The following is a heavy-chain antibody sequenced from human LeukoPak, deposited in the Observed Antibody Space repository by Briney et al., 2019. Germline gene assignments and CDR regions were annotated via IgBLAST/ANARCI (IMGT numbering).Heavy chain of an antibody. V-gene: IGHV3-33*06. CDR1: GFTFRSYG. Sequence: GGSLRLSCAASGFTFRSYGMHWVRQAPGKGLEWVAIIWYDGSNKYYADSVKGRFTISRDNSKNTLYLRMNGLRAEDTAVYYCAKGGEEDGYNDFGYWGQGTLVTVSS. CDR2: IWYDGSNK. CDR3: AKGGEEDGYNDFGY. D-gene: IGHD5-24*01. J-gene: IGHJ4*02.